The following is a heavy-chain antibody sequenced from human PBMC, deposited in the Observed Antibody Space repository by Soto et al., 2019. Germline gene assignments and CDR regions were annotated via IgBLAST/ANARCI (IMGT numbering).Heavy chain of an antibody. Sequence: SETLSLTCAAYGGSFSGYYWSWIRQPPGKGLEWIGEINHSGSTNYNPSLKSRVTISVDTSKNRFSLKLSSVTAADTAVYYCARTGRTYYDFWSGHTTLPYGMDVCG. CDR2: INHSGST. J-gene: IGHJ6*01. CDR3: ARTGRTYYDFWSGHTTLPYGMDV. CDR1: GGSFSGYY. V-gene: IGHV4-34*01. D-gene: IGHD3-3*01.